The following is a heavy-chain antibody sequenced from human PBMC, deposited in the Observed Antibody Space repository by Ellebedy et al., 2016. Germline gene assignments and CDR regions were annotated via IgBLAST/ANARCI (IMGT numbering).Heavy chain of an antibody. J-gene: IGHJ4*02. V-gene: IGHV1-69*04. Sequence: ASVKVSCKASGYTFTSYDINWVRQAPGQGLEWMGRIIPILDVTNYAQKFQGRVTITADKSTSTAYMELSSLRSEDTAVYYCARDRMGATTRFDYWGQGTLVTVSS. CDR3: ARDRMGATTRFDY. CDR2: IIPILDVT. D-gene: IGHD1-26*01. CDR1: GYTFTSYD.